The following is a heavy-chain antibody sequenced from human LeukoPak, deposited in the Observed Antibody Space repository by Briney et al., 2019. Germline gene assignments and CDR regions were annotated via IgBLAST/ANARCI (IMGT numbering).Heavy chain of an antibody. CDR1: GYTFTGNY. CDR3: ARVGGWYRAFDI. CDR2: INPNSGGT. Sequence: APVKVSCKASGYTFTGNYMHWVRQAPGQRLEWMGRINPNSGGTNYAQKFQGRVTMTRDTSISTAYMELSRLRSDDTAVYYCARVGGWYRAFDIWGQGTMVTVSS. J-gene: IGHJ3*02. D-gene: IGHD6-19*01. V-gene: IGHV1-2*06.